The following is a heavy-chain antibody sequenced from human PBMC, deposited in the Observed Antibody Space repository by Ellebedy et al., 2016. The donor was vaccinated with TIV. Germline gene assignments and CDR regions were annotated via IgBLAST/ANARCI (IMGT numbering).Heavy chain of an antibody. CDR3: ARDGSLYGMDV. D-gene: IGHD1-1*01. J-gene: IGHJ6*02. CDR2: IYDSGTT. V-gene: IGHV4-39*02. Sequence: GSLRLSCTVSGGPISRTSYYWGWIRQPPGKGLEWIGSIYDSGTTYYNPSLKSRLTLSVDTSKNQFSLKLSSVTAADTAVYYCARDGSLYGMDVWGQGTTVTVSS. CDR1: GGPISRTSYY.